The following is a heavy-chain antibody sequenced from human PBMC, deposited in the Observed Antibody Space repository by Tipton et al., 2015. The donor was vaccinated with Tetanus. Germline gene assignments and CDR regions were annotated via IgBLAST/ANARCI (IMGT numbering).Heavy chain of an antibody. Sequence: QLVQSGAEVGKPGESLKISCKATGHNSRSYWISWVRQMPGKGLEWMGIIYPGDSDATYSPSFQGQVTISADKSISTAYLQWSSLKASDTAMYYCARSLSKYYFYYGLDVWGQGTTVTVSS. CDR1: GHNSRSYW. CDR3: ARSLSKYYFYYGLDV. J-gene: IGHJ6*02. CDR2: IYPGDSDA. V-gene: IGHV5-51*01. D-gene: IGHD2-2*01.